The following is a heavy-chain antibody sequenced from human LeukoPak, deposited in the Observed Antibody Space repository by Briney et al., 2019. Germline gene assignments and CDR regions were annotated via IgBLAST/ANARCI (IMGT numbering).Heavy chain of an antibody. V-gene: IGHV3-30*04. CDR2: ISYDGSNK. CDR1: GFTFSSYA. D-gene: IGHD3-22*01. Sequence: GGSLRLSCAASGFTFSSYAMHWVRQAPGKGLEWVAVISYDGSNKYYADSVKGRFTISRDNSKNTLYLQMNSLRAEDTAVYYCAKHSSGDYFDYWGQGTLVTVSS. CDR3: AKHSSGDYFDY. J-gene: IGHJ4*02.